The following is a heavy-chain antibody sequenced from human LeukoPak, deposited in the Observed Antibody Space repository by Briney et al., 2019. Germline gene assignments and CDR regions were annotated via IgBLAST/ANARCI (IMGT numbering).Heavy chain of an antibody. V-gene: IGHV1-46*01. CDR1: GYTFTSYY. Sequence: ASVKVSCKASGYTFTSYYMHWVRQAPGQGLEWMAIINPSGGSTSYAQKFRGRVTMTSDTSTSTVYMELSSLRSEDTAVYYCARDPRPSYETGGYYYPGDYWGQGTLVTVSS. CDR3: ARDPRPSYETGGYYYPGDY. CDR2: INPSGGST. J-gene: IGHJ4*02. D-gene: IGHD3-22*01.